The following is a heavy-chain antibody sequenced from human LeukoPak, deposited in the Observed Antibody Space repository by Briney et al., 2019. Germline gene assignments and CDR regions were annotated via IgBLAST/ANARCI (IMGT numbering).Heavy chain of an antibody. CDR3: ARENTMVRGVINPLDY. CDR2: TYYRSKWSY. Sequence: QTLSLTCAISGDSVSSNDAAWNWIRQSPSRGLEWLGRTYYRSKWSYDYAVSMKSRITINPDTSKNQFSLQLNSVTPEDTAVYYCARENTMVRGVINPLDYWGQGTLVTVSS. CDR1: GDSVSSNDAA. J-gene: IGHJ4*02. V-gene: IGHV6-1*01. D-gene: IGHD3-10*01.